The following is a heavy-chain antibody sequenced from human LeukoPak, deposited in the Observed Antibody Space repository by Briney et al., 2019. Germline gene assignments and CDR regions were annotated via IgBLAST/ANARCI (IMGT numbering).Heavy chain of an antibody. D-gene: IGHD2-15*01. Sequence: PGGSLRLSCAASGFTFSSYGMHWVRQAPGKGLERVAVISDDGSNEYYVDSVKGRFTISRDNSKNTLYLQMNSVRAEDTAVYYCAGGLLGCRGGSCYPTDYWGQGTPVTVSS. CDR2: ISDDGSNE. CDR1: GFTFSSYG. CDR3: AGGLLGCRGGSCYPTDY. V-gene: IGHV3-30*03. J-gene: IGHJ4*02.